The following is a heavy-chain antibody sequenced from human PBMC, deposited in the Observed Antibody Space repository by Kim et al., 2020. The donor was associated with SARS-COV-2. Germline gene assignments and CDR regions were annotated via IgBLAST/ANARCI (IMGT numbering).Heavy chain of an antibody. Sequence: GGSLRLSCAASGFTFSSYAMSWVRQAPGKGLEWVSAISGSGGSTYYADSVKGRFTISRDNSKNTLYLQMNSLRAEDTAVHYCAKDGIAAAGSQLYNWFDPWGQETLVTVSS. CDR2: ISGSGGST. V-gene: IGHV3-23*01. CDR1: GFTFSSYA. D-gene: IGHD6-13*01. J-gene: IGHJ5*02. CDR3: AKDGIAAAGSQLYNWFDP.